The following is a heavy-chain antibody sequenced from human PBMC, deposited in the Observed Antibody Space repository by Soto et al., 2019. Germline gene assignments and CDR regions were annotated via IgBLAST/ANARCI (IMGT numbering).Heavy chain of an antibody. CDR3: ARDRGSYGMDF. CDR2: VSPIGTP. J-gene: IGHJ6*02. V-gene: IGHV4-31*01. CDR1: GDSVSGGYY. Sequence: QVQLQESGPGLVKPSQTLSLTCTVSGDSVSGGYYWSWVRQRPRKGLEWIGYVSPIGTPYYSPSLNSPVSISIDTSTNQWSLEVRSVTAADTAVYYCARDRGSYGMDFWGQGTTVTVSS.